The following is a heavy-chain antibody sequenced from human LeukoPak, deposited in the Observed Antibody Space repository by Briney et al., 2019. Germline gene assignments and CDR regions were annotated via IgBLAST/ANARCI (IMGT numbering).Heavy chain of an antibody. V-gene: IGHV3-30*02. Sequence: PGGSLRLSCAASGFTFSSYGMHWVRQAPGKGLEWVAFIRYDGSNKYYADSVKGRFTISRDNSKNTLYLQMNSLRAEDTAVYYCAKNGVVATNIRRYYYYYMDVWGKGTTVTVSS. J-gene: IGHJ6*03. CDR2: IRYDGSNK. CDR1: GFTFSSYG. CDR3: AKNGVVATNIRRYYYYYMDV. D-gene: IGHD2-15*01.